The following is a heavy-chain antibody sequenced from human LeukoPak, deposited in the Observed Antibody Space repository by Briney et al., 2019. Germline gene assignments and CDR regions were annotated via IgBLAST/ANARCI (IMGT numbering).Heavy chain of an antibody. CDR1: GYTFTGYY. D-gene: IGHD2-2*01. J-gene: IGHJ3*02. Sequence: LGASVKVSCKASGYTFTGYYMHWVRQAPGQGLEWMGWLNPNSGDTNFAQNFEGRVTMTRDTSISTAYMELSSLTSDDTAVYYCARGYCSSTTCYSAFDIWGQGTMVTVSS. V-gene: IGHV1-2*03. CDR2: LNPNSGDT. CDR3: ARGYCSSTTCYSAFDI.